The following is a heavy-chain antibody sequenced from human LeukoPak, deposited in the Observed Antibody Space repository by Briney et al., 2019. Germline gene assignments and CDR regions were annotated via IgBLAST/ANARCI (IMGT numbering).Heavy chain of an antibody. J-gene: IGHJ4*02. CDR2: INYSGST. V-gene: IGHV4-34*01. CDR1: GGSFSGYY. Sequence: PSETLSLTCAVYGGSFSGYYWSWIRQPPGKGLEWIGEINYSGSTNYNPSLKSRVTISVDTSKNQFSLKLSSVTAADTAVYYCARGRPTIFGVVIIFQPDYFDYWGQGTLVTVSS. CDR3: ARGRPTIFGVVIIFQPDYFDY. D-gene: IGHD3-3*01.